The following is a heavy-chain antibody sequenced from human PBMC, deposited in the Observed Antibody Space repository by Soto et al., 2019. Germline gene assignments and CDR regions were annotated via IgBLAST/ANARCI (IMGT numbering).Heavy chain of an antibody. D-gene: IGHD6-19*01. Sequence: SETLSLTCAVYGGSFSGYYWSWIRQPPGKGLEWIGEINHSGSTNYNPSLKSRVTISVDTSKNQFSLKMSSVTAADTALYYCARGRIAVASKGNFDYWGQGTLVTVSS. V-gene: IGHV4-34*01. CDR3: ARGRIAVASKGNFDY. CDR2: INHSGST. J-gene: IGHJ4*02. CDR1: GGSFSGYY.